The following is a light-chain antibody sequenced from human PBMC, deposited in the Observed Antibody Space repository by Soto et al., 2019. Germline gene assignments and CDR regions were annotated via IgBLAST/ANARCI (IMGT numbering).Light chain of an antibody. CDR3: QQYRSSPPYT. J-gene: IGKJ2*01. CDR1: QSVSSSY. CDR2: RAS. Sequence: EVVLTQSPGTLSWSPGERATLTCRASQSVSSSYLAWYQQKPGQAPRLLIYRASSRSTGIPDIFSGSGSGTDFTLTISRLEPEDFAVYYCQQYRSSPPYTFGEGIKLEI. V-gene: IGKV3-20*01.